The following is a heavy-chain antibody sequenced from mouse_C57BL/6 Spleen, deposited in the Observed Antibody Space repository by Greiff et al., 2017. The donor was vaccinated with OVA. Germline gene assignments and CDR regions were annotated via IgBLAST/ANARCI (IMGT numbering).Heavy chain of an antibody. CDR1: GYTFPEYT. V-gene: IGHV1-62-2*01. D-gene: IGHD1-1*01. CDR2: FYPGSGSI. J-gene: IGHJ2*01. Sequence: VKLMESGAELVKPGASVKLSCKASGYTFPEYTLHWVKQRSGQGLEWIGWFYPGSGSIKYNEKFKDKATLTADKSSSTVYMELSRLTSEDYAVYFCARHEDYYGSSYYFDYWGQGTTLTVSS. CDR3: ARHEDYYGSSYYFDY.